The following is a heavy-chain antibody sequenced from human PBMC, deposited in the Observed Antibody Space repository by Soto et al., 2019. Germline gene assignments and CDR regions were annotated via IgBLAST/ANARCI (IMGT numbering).Heavy chain of an antibody. D-gene: IGHD4-17*01. CDR3: AKNSENFGDSTYDY. V-gene: IGHV3-23*01. CDR2: ISGSGGRA. J-gene: IGHJ4*02. Sequence: EVQLLEFGGGLVQPGGSLRLSCVASGFTFSSYAMAWVRQTPGKGLESVSSISGSGGRAYYADSVKGRFTISRDNSKNTVYLQMSSLRAEDTAIYYCAKNSENFGDSTYDYWGQGTLVTVSS. CDR1: GFTFSSYA.